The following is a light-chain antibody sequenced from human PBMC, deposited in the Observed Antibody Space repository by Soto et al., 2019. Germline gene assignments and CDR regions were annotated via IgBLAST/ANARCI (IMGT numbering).Light chain of an antibody. J-gene: IGKJ1*01. Sequence: DIQMTQSPSTLSASVGDRVTITCRASQRISSLLAWYQQKPGKAPQLLIYQASSLEGGVPSRYSGSGSGTEFTLTNSILQADDFASYYCHQCNNYSVTFGQRTKVEFK. CDR1: QRISSL. CDR3: HQCNNYSVT. CDR2: QAS. V-gene: IGKV1-5*03.